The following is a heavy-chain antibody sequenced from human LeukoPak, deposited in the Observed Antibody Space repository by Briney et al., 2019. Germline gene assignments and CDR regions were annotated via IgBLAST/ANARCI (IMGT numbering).Heavy chain of an antibody. CDR3: ARLRRDINDWYADDC. CDR2: ISITEGN. D-gene: IGHD6-19*01. Sequence: SETLSLTCSVSGGSVNTYYWSWIRQSAGKGLEWIGRISITEGNNYSPSIKSRVSMSVDASKNQVSLKLGSVTAADTAVYYCARLRRDINDWYADDCWGQGTLVTVPS. CDR1: GGSVNTYY. J-gene: IGHJ4*02. V-gene: IGHV4-4*07.